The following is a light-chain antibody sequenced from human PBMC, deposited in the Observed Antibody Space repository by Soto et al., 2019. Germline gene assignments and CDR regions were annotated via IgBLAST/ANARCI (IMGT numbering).Light chain of an antibody. CDR1: QSLLQSNGYTF. CDR2: LGS. CDR3: LQGTYWPPWT. J-gene: IGKJ1*01. Sequence: EMVLTQSPLSLPVTLGEPASISCRSSQSLLQSNGYTFLDWYLQKPGQSPQLLIYLGSNRAPGIPDRFSGSGSGTNFTLKISRVEAEDVGTYYCLQGTYWPPWTFGQGGKAAIK. V-gene: IGKV2-28*01.